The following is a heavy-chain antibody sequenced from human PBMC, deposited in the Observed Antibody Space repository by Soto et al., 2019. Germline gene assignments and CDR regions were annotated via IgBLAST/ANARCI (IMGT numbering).Heavy chain of an antibody. Sequence: EVQLLESGGGLVQPGGSLRLSCAASGFTFSSYAMSWVRQAPGKGLEWVSAISGRGGRTYYADSVKGRFTISRDNSKSTLYLRMNSLRAEDTAVYYCAGSSDWYAWFDPWGQGTLVTVSS. V-gene: IGHV3-23*01. J-gene: IGHJ5*02. CDR2: ISGRGGRT. D-gene: IGHD6-19*01. CDR1: GFTFSSYA. CDR3: AGSSDWYAWFDP.